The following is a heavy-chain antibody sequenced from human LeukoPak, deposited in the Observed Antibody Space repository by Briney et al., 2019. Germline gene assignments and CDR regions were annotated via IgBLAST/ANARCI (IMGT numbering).Heavy chain of an antibody. V-gene: IGHV3-30*02. D-gene: IGHD3-16*01. Sequence: GGSLRLSCVAPGFSLTTYGMLGVRQAPGKGLQWVAFMQSDGTSKYYGDSVEGRFTISRDNSKSTLYLLMNSLSAEDTGIYYCAKDRPIKGGFDPWGQGTPVTVSS. CDR3: AKDRPIKGGFDP. CDR2: MQSDGTSK. CDR1: GFSLTTYG. J-gene: IGHJ5*02.